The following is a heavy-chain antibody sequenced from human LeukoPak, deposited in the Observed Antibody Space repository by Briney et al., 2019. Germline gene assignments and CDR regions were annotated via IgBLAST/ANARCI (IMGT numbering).Heavy chain of an antibody. Sequence: SETLSLTCTVSGGSIGTYYWSWVRQAPGKGLEWIGYIYVTGNRYNPYLQSRVTISVDTSRNQFFLKMSSVTAADTAVYYCARHIGGGIEDMDVWGKGTKVTVSS. V-gene: IGHV4-59*08. CDR2: IYVTGN. J-gene: IGHJ6*03. D-gene: IGHD3-16*02. CDR3: ARHIGGGIEDMDV. CDR1: GGSIGTYY.